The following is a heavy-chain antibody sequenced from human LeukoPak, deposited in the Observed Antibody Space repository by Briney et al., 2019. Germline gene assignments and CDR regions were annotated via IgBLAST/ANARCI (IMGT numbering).Heavy chain of an antibody. D-gene: IGHD5-18*01. CDR3: VREARGYHYTYFDY. J-gene: IGHJ4*02. V-gene: IGHV3-13*01. CDR2: VSSGFHA. Sequence: GGSLRLSCTASGFTLGSHDMHWVRQIPGQGLEWVAAVSSGFHAFFADSVQGRFTVSREDARNSLYLPMNSLRAGDTAVYYCVREARGYHYTYFDYWGRGTLVTVSS. CDR1: GFTLGSHD.